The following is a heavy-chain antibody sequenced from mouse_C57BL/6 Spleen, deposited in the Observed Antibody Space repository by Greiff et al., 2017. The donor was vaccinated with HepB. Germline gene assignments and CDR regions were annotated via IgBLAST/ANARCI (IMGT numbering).Heavy chain of an antibody. CDR3: ARDDYGPDY. CDR2: ISDGGSYT. V-gene: IGHV5-4*01. CDR1: GFTFSSYA. J-gene: IGHJ2*01. Sequence: DVKLQESGGGLVKPGGSLKLSCAASGFTFSSYAMSWVRQTPEKRLEWVATISDGGSYTYYPDNVKGRFTISRDNAKNNLYLQMSHLKSEDTAMYYCARDDYGPDYWGQGTTLTVSS. D-gene: IGHD2-4*01.